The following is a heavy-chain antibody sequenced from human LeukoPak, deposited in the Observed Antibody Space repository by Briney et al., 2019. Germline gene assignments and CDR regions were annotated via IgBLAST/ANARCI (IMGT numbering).Heavy chain of an antibody. D-gene: IGHD3/OR15-3a*01. CDR2: ISFDGKNK. V-gene: IGHV3-30*03. J-gene: IGHJ4*02. Sequence: PGGSLRLSCAASGFTVSSNYMSWVRQAPGKGLEWVAVISFDGKNKFYADSVKGRFTISRDNSKNTLYLQMNSLKPGDTAVYFCARDSRLKWTEYYFDFWGQGTLVTVSS. CDR1: GFTVSSNY. CDR3: ARDSRLKWTEYYFDF.